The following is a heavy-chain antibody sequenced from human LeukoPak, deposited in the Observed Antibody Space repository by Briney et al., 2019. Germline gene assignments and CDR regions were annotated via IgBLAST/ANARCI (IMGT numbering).Heavy chain of an antibody. CDR2: INTYNANT. Sequence: GASLKVSCKASGYIFTSYGISWVRQAPGQGLEWLGWINTYNANTNYAQKLQGRVTMTTDTSTNTAYMELRSLRSGDTAVYYCARVKGGDSRDYWGRDPWSPSPQ. D-gene: IGHD2-21*02. CDR1: GYIFTSYG. CDR3: ARVKGGDSRDY. J-gene: IGHJ4*02. V-gene: IGHV1-18*01.